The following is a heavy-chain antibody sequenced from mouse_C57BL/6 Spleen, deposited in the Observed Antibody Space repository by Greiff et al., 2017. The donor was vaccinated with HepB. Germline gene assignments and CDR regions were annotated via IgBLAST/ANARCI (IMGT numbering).Heavy chain of an antibody. V-gene: IGHV1-4*01. CDR1: GYTFTSYT. CDR2: INPSSGYT. Sequence: QVQLKESGAELARPGASVKMSCKASGYTFTSYTMHWVKQRPGQGLEWIGYINPSSGYTKYNQKFKDKATLTADKSSSTAYMQLSSLTSEDSAVYYCARDYDGYPAWFAYWGQGTLVTVSA. D-gene: IGHD2-3*01. J-gene: IGHJ3*01. CDR3: ARDYDGYPAWFAY.